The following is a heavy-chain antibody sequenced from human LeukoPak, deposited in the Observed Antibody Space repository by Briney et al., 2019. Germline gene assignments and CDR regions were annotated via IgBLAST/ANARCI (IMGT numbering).Heavy chain of an antibody. CDR1: GFTFSSYA. Sequence: GRSLRLSCAASGFTFSSYAMHWVRQAPGKGLEWVAVISYDGSNKYYADSVKGRFTISRDNSKNTLYLQMNSLRAEDTAVYYCARAYDSGWYVTDYWGQGILVTVSS. J-gene: IGHJ4*02. CDR2: ISYDGSNK. V-gene: IGHV3-30-3*01. CDR3: ARAYDSGWYVTDY. D-gene: IGHD6-19*01.